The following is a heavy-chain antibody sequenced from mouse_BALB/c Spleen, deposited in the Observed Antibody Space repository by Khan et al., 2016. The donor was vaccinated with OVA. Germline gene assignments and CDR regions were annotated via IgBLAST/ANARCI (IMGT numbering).Heavy chain of an antibody. Sequence: EVQLQESGPSLVKPSQTLSLTCSVTGDSITRVYWNWIRKFPGNKLDYMGYISYSGNTYCNPSLKSRISIPRDTSKNQYSLQLNSVTTEDTATYYCACELRGFAYWGQGTLVTVSA. V-gene: IGHV3-8*02. J-gene: IGHJ3*01. CDR2: ISYSGNT. CDR3: ACELRGFAY. CDR1: GDSITRVY. D-gene: IGHD1-1*01.